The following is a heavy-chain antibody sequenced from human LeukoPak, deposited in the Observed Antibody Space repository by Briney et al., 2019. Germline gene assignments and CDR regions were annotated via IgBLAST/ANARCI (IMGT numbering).Heavy chain of an antibody. D-gene: IGHD1-14*01. CDR2: INSDGSST. J-gene: IGHJ3*02. V-gene: IGHV3-74*01. CDR3: STGTGHAFDI. CDR1: GFTFSSYW. Sequence: GGSLRLSCAASGFTFSSYWMHWVRQVPGKGLVWVSRINSDGSSTSYADSVKGRFTISRDNAKNTLYVQMNSLRAEDTAVYYCSTGTGHAFDIWGRGTMVTVSS.